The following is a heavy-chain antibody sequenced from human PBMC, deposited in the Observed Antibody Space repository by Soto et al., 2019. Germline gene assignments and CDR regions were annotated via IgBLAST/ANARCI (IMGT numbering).Heavy chain of an antibody. D-gene: IGHD6-25*01. CDR3: ARERAHYGMDV. CDR2: MNPNSGNT. CDR1: GYTFTSYD. J-gene: IGHJ6*02. V-gene: IGHV1-8*01. Sequence: QVQLVQSGAEVKKPGASVKVSCKASGYTFTSYDISWVRQATGQGLEWMGWMNPNSGNTGFAQKFQGRVSMTRNTAISTAYMELCSLISEDTAVYYCARERAHYGMDVWGQGTTVTVSS.